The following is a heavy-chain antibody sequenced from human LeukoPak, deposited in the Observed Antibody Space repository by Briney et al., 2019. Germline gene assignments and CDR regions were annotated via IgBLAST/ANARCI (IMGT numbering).Heavy chain of an antibody. D-gene: IGHD2-2*01. J-gene: IGHJ4*02. Sequence: ASVKVSCKASGGTFSSYAISWVRQAPGQGLEWMGGIIPIFGTANYAQKFQGRVTITTDESTSTAYMELSSLRSEDTAVYYCASFSSSTSYYFDYWGQETLVTVSS. V-gene: IGHV1-69*05. CDR2: IIPIFGTA. CDR3: ASFSSSTSYYFDY. CDR1: GGTFSSYA.